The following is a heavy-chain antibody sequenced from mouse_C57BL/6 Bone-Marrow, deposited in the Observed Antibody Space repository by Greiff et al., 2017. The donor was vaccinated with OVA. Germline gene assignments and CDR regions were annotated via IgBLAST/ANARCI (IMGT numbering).Heavy chain of an antibody. V-gene: IGHV3-1*01. J-gene: IGHJ2*01. D-gene: IGHD2-1*01. CDR3: ARDYYGNYFDY. Sequence: EVQLQESGPGMVKPSQSLSLTCTVTGYSITSGYDWHWIRHFPGNKLEWMGYISYSGSTNYNPSLKSRISITHDTSKNHFFLKLKSVTTEDAATYYCARDYYGNYFDYWGQGTTLTVSS. CDR2: ISYSGST. CDR1: GYSITSGYD.